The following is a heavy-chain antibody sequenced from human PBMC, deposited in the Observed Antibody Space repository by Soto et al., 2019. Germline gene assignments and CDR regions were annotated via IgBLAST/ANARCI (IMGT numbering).Heavy chain of an antibody. V-gene: IGHV3-48*02. D-gene: IGHD3-3*01. CDR3: ARAPDFWSGVYYFDY. CDR1: GLTFSSYS. Sequence: GGSLRLSCAASGLTFSSYSMNWVRQAPGKGLEWVSYISSSSSTIYYADSVKGRFTISRDNAKNSLYLQMNSLRDEDTAVYYCARAPDFWSGVYYFDYWGQGTLVTVSS. J-gene: IGHJ4*02. CDR2: ISSSSSTI.